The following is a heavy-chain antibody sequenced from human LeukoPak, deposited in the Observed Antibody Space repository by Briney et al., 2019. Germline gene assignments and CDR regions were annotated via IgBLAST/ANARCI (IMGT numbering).Heavy chain of an antibody. Sequence: GGSLRLSCAASGFTFSSYSMNWVRQAPGKGLEWVSYISSSSSTIYYADSVKGRFTIFRDNAKNSLYLQMNSLRAEDTAVYYCAYDFWTDNDYWGQGTLVTVSS. V-gene: IGHV3-48*01. CDR1: GFTFSSYS. J-gene: IGHJ4*02. CDR2: ISSSSSTI. D-gene: IGHD3-3*01. CDR3: AYDFWTDNDY.